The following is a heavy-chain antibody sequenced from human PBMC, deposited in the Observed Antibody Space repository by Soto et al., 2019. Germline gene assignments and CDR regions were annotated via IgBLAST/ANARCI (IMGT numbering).Heavy chain of an antibody. CDR3: ARDPRGVNWFDP. V-gene: IGHV3-74*01. CDR2: INSDGSST. D-gene: IGHD2-8*01. CDR1: GFTFSSYW. Sequence: EVQLVESGGGLVQPGGSLRLSCAASGFTFSSYWMHWVRQAPGKGLVWVSRINSDGSSTNYDDCVKGRFTISRDNAKNRLSLQMIPLRAEDTAVYYCARDPRGVNWFDPCGQGTLVTVSS. J-gene: IGHJ5*02.